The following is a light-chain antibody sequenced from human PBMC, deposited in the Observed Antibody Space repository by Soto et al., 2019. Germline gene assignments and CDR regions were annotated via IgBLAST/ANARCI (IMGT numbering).Light chain of an antibody. CDR3: QQSYITPPIT. J-gene: IGKJ5*01. Sequence: DIQVTQSPSSLSASVGDRVTITCRASQSISSYLNWYQQKPGKAPKLLIYAASSLQSGVPSRFSGSGSGTDFTLTICSLQPEDFATYYCQQSYITPPITFGQGTRLEIK. CDR2: AAS. V-gene: IGKV1-39*01. CDR1: QSISSY.